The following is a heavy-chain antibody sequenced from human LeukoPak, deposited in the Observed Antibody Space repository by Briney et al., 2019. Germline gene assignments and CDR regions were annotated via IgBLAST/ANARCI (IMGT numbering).Heavy chain of an antibody. D-gene: IGHD6-19*01. Sequence: SETLSLTCTVSGGSISSGGYYWSWIRQHPGKGLEWIGYIYYSGSTYYNPSFKSRVTISVDTSKNQFSLKLSSVTAADTAVYYCAREGSRAVARYRAFDIWGQGTMVTVSS. J-gene: IGHJ3*02. V-gene: IGHV4-31*03. CDR2: IYYSGST. CDR3: AREGSRAVARYRAFDI. CDR1: GGSISSGGYY.